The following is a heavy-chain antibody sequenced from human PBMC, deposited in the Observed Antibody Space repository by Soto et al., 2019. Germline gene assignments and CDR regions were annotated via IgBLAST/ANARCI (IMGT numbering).Heavy chain of an antibody. CDR2: IYGDDDK. V-gene: IGHV2-5*02. J-gene: IGHJ5*02. CDR1: GFSLTTSGVG. Sequence: QITLNESGPALVKPTQTLTLTCTFSGFSLTTSGVGVHWLRQPPGKALEWLAVIYGDDDKRYNPSLETRLTITKDTSKYQVVLTMTNIDPLDTATYYCAHNPSYSTNWYIRHAWFDPWGQGTLVTSSS. D-gene: IGHD6-13*01. CDR3: AHNPSYSTNWYIRHAWFDP.